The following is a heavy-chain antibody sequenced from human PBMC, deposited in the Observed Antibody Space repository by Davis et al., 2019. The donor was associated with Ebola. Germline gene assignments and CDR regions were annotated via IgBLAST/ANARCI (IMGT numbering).Heavy chain of an antibody. CDR2: INPSAGYT. CDR1: GGTFSSFA. J-gene: IGHJ6*02. CDR3: ARDGPDYYGLDV. Sequence: ASVQVSCKASGGTFSSFAISWLRQAPGQGLEWMGVINPSAGYTNYAQKFQGRVTITRDTSTSTVYMEVRSLRSEDTAVYYCARDGPDYYGLDVWGQGTAVTVSS. V-gene: IGHV1-46*01.